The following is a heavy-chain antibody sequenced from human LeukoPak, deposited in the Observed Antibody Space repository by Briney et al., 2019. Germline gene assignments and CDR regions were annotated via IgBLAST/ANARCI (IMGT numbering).Heavy chain of an antibody. CDR2: IYDSGNT. Sequence: SETLSLTCTVSGGSISSYYWSWMRQPPGKGLEGIGYIYDSGNTNYNPSLKSRVTISGDTSKNQFSLKLSSVTAADRAVYYCARVYSSGYYLHFDYWGQGTLVTVSS. CDR1: GGSISSYY. V-gene: IGHV4-59*01. D-gene: IGHD3-22*01. J-gene: IGHJ4*02. CDR3: ARVYSSGYYLHFDY.